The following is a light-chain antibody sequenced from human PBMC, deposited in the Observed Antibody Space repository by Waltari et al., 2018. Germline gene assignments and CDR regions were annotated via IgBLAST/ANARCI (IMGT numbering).Light chain of an antibody. CDR1: TLRRYY. CDR2: GPD. V-gene: IGLV3-19*01. Sequence: SSDLTQDPSVSVALGQTVRITCHGDTLRRYYASWYQQRPGRAPILVLYGPDNRPSGIPDRFSGSTSGNTASLTITGAQAEDEADYYCHSRETFSTRLFGGGTRLTV. CDR3: HSRETFSTRL. J-gene: IGLJ2*01.